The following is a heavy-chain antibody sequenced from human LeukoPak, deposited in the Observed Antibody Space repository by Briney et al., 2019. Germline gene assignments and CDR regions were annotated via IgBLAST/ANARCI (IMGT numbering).Heavy chain of an antibody. J-gene: IGHJ5*02. CDR3: AREGPHILTGYSNWFDP. D-gene: IGHD3-9*01. Sequence: SVKVSCKASGGTFSSYAISWVRRAPGQGLEWMGRIIPILGIANYAQKFQGRVTITADKSTSTAYMELSSLRSEDTAVYYCAREGPHILTGYSNWFDPWGQGTLVTVSS. CDR2: IIPILGIA. CDR1: GGTFSSYA. V-gene: IGHV1-69*04.